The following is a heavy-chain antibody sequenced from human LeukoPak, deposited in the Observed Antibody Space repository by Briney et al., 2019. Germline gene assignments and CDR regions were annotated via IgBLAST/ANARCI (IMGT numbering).Heavy chain of an antibody. V-gene: IGHV3-9*01. CDR1: GFTFDDYA. CDR2: ISWNSGSI. Sequence: PGGSLRLSCAASGFTFDDYAMHWVRQAPGKGLEWVSGISWNSGSIGYADSVKGRFTISRDNAKNSLYLQMNSLRAEDTALYYCAKGGGPYYYGSGSYYNYLNFDYWGQGTLVTVSS. CDR3: AKGGGPYYYGSGSYYNYLNFDY. D-gene: IGHD3-10*01. J-gene: IGHJ4*02.